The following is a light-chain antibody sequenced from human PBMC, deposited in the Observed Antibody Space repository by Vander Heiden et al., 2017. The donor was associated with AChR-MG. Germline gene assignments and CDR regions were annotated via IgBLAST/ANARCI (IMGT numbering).Light chain of an antibody. CDR2: DAS. CDR3: QQDESLPLT. Sequence: DIQMTQSPSSLSASIGDRVTITCQASHDINNFLNWYQQKPGKAPQLLIYDASNLLKGVSSKFSGGGSGTDFTFTIDSLQPEDIATYYCQQDESLPLTFGGGTRVEI. V-gene: IGKV1-33*01. J-gene: IGKJ4*01. CDR1: HDINNF.